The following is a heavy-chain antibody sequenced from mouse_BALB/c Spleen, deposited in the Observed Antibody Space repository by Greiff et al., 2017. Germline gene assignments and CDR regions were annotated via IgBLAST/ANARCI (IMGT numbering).Heavy chain of an antibody. D-gene: IGHD2-4*01. CDR3: ARKPSTMIPTGDFDY. CDR2: ISYSGST. J-gene: IGHJ2*01. CDR1: GDSITSGY. V-gene: IGHV3-8*02. Sequence: EVMLVESGPSLVKPSQTLSLTCSVTGDSITSGYWNWIRKFPGNKLEYMGYISYSGSTYYNPSLKSRISITRDTSKNQYYLQLNSVTTEDTATYYCARKPSTMIPTGDFDYWGQGTTLTVSS.